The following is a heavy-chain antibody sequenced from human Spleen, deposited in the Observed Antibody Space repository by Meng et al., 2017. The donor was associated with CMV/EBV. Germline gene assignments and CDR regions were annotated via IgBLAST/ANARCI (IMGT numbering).Heavy chain of an antibody. CDR3: ARDSSDIEGHEYDCFDP. D-gene: IGHD2-15*01. V-gene: IGHV1-18*01. J-gene: IGHJ5*02. Sequence: YPFLRSCLLCVRPAPGKGLAWMGSIRGYNGRTNYAQSFQGSLTLTTDTSTSTAYMELRTLRSADTAVYFCARDSSDIEGHEYDCFDPWGQGTLVTVSS. CDR2: IRGYNGRT. CDR1: YPFLRSC.